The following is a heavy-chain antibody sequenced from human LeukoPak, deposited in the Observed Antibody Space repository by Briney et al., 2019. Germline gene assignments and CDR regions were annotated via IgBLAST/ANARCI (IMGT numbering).Heavy chain of an antibody. V-gene: IGHV3-7*01. CDR3: ARERWSYGQHRDFDY. J-gene: IGHJ4*02. D-gene: IGHD3-16*01. CDR2: IQQDGSEK. Sequence: GGSLRLSCAASGFTFSNYWMSWVRQAPGKGLEWVANIQQDGSEKYYVDSVKGRFTISRDNSKNTLYLQMNSLRAEDTAVYYCARERWSYGQHRDFDYWGQGTLVTVSS. CDR1: GFTFSNYW.